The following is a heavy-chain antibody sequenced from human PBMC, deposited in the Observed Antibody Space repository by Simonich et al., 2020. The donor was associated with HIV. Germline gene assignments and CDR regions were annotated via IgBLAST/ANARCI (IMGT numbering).Heavy chain of an antibody. CDR3: ASQEYYNWNDTYFDY. D-gene: IGHD1-20*01. J-gene: IGHJ4*02. Sequence: QVQLVQSGAVVKKPGASVKVSCKASGYTFTSSYMHWVRQAPGQGLVWVGMINPSGGSINSAQKFQDRVTMTRDTSTSTVYMPLSSLRSEDTAEYYCASQEYYNWNDTYFDYWGQGTLVTVSS. CDR2: INPSGGSI. V-gene: IGHV1-46*01. CDR1: GYTFTSSY.